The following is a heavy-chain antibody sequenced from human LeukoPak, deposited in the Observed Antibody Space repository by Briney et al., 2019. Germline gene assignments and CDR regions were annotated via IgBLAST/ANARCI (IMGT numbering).Heavy chain of an antibody. Sequence: KPSQTLSLTCTVSGGSISSGSYYWSWIRQPAGKGLEWIGRIYTSGSTNYNPSLKSRVTISVDTSKNQFSLKLSSVTAADTAVYYCARDRLSRGDTAMGSYYYYGMDVWGQGTTVTVSS. J-gene: IGHJ6*02. D-gene: IGHD5-18*01. CDR3: ARDRLSRGDTAMGSYYYYGMDV. CDR2: IYTSGST. CDR1: GGSISSGSYY. V-gene: IGHV4-61*02.